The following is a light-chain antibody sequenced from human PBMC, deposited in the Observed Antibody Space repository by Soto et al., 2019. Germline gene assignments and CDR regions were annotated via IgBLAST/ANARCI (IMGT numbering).Light chain of an antibody. CDR2: TGS. V-gene: IGKV1-12*01. CDR1: QDIGSW. Sequence: DIQVTQSPPSVSASVGDRVTITCRAGQDIGSWLTWYQHKPGKAPKLLIFTGSLLHSGVPPRFSGSGSGTDFTLTISSLQPEDFATYYCQQTLSFPPTFGQGTKVDIK. CDR3: QQTLSFPPT. J-gene: IGKJ1*01.